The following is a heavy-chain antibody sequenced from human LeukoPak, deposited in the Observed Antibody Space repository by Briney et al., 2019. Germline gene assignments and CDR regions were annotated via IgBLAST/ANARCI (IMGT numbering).Heavy chain of an antibody. J-gene: IGHJ4*02. CDR1: GFTLSYYW. V-gene: IGHV3-7*03. Sequence: GGSLRLSCEASGFTLSYYWMSWVRQAPGKGLEWVANINQDGSEKYFVDSVKGRFTISRDNSKNTLYLQMNSLRAEDTAVYYCARDLYYYGSGSDNFLYYWGQGTLVTVSS. D-gene: IGHD3-10*01. CDR3: ARDLYYYGSGSDNFLYY. CDR2: INQDGSEK.